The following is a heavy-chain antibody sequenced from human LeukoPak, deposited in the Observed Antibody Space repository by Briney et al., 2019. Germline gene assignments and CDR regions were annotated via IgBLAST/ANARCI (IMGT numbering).Heavy chain of an antibody. CDR2: IIPIFGTA. J-gene: IGHJ4*02. CDR3: XXXAYSSGWYYFDY. CDR1: GGTFSSYA. D-gene: IGHD6-19*01. V-gene: IGHV1-69*05. Sequence: SVKVSCKASGGTFSSYAISWVRQAPGQGLEWMGGIIPIFGTANYAQKFQGRVTMTRDMSTSTVYMELSSLRSEDTAVYYCXXXAYSSGWYYFDYWGQGTLVTVSS.